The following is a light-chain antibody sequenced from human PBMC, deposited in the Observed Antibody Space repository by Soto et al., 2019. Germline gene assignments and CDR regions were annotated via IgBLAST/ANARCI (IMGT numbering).Light chain of an antibody. CDR2: DAS. J-gene: IGKJ5*01. CDR3: QQYYNVPIT. CDR1: QDIGNY. Sequence: DIQMTQSPSSLSSSVPERFTITCQASQDIGNYLNWYQQRPGKAPKLLIFDASNLETGVPSRFSGSGSGTDFTFTISSLQSEDIATYYCQQYYNVPITFGQGTRLEIK. V-gene: IGKV1-33*01.